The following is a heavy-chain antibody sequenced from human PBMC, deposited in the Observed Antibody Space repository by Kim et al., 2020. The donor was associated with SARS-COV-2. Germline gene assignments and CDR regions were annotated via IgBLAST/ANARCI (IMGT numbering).Heavy chain of an antibody. V-gene: IGHV3-23*01. J-gene: IGHJ5*02. CDR3: AKDPGDHYGPGDFP. D-gene: IGHD3-10*01. Sequence: ADSLKGRLTVSRDNSKDTLYLQMSNLTVDDTAVYYCAKDPGDHYGPGDFPWGQGTVVTVSS.